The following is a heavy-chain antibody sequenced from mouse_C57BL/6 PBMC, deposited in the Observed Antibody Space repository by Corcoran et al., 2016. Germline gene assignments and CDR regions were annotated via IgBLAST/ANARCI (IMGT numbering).Heavy chain of an antibody. CDR1: GYTFTTYG. CDR3: ARMDYDYDVDY. J-gene: IGHJ2*01. CDR2: INTYSGVP. Sequence: QIQLVQSGPELKKPGETVKISCKASGYTFTTYGMSWVKQAPGKGLKWMGWINTYSGVPTYADDFKVRFAFSLETSASTAYLQINNLKNEDTATYFCARMDYDYDVDYCGQGTTLTVSS. D-gene: IGHD2-4*01. V-gene: IGHV9-3*01.